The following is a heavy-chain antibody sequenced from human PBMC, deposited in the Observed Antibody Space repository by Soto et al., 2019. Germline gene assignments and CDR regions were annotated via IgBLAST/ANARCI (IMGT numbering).Heavy chain of an antibody. J-gene: IGHJ4*02. CDR2: MYYSGST. V-gene: IGHV4-31*03. D-gene: IGHD6-13*01. CDR3: ARGYRQSGYSSSWVFDY. Sequence: QVQLRESGPGLVKPSQTLSLTCTVSGGSINSGGYYWNWLHQHPGKGLEWIGYMYYSGSTYYNPFLRSRVIISADTSEHHCSRKLSSGTAADTAVYFCARGYRQSGYSSSWVFDYWGQGTLVNVSS. CDR1: GGSINSGGYY.